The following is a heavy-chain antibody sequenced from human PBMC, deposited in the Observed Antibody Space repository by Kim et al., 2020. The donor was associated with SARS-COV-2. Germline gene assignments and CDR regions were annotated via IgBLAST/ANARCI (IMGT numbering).Heavy chain of an antibody. Sequence: ASVKVSCKASGYTFTSYYMHWVRQAPGQGLEWMGIINPSGGSTSYAQKFQGRVTMTRDTSTSTVYMELSSLRSEDTAVYYCARDHRPGIAAAGTLYYYYYGMDVWGQGTTVTVS. CDR3: ARDHRPGIAAAGTLYYYYYGMDV. J-gene: IGHJ6*02. CDR2: INPSGGST. CDR1: GYTFTSYY. D-gene: IGHD6-13*01. V-gene: IGHV1-46*01.